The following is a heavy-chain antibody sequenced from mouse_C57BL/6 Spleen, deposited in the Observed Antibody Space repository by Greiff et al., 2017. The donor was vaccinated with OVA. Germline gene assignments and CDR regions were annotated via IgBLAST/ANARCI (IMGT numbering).Heavy chain of an antibody. CDR1: GFSLTSYG. J-gene: IGHJ4*01. Sequence: VKLQESGPGLVQPSQSLSITCTVSGFSLTSYGVHWVRQSPGKGLEWLGVIWSGGSTDYNAAFISRLSISKDNSKSQVFFKMNSLQADDTAIYYCARYYGSSLYYAMDYWGQGTSVTVSS. CDR3: ARYYGSSLYYAMDY. V-gene: IGHV2-2*01. CDR2: IWSGGST. D-gene: IGHD1-1*01.